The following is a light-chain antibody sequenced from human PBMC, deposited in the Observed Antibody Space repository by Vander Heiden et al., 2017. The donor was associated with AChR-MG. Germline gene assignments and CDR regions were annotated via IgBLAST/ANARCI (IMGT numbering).Light chain of an antibody. CDR2: GAS. CDR1: QGISSW. Sequence: DIQMTQSPSSVSASVGDRVTITCRASQGISSWLAWYQRKPGNVPKLLIYGASSLQSGVPSRFSGSGSGTDFTLTISSLQPEDFATYYCQQANSFPLTFGGGTKVEMK. J-gene: IGKJ4*01. V-gene: IGKV1D-12*01. CDR3: QQANSFPLT.